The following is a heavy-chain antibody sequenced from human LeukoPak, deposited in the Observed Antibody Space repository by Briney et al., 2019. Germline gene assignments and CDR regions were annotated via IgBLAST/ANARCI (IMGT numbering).Heavy chain of an antibody. CDR1: GGSISSSSYY. V-gene: IGHV4-39*01. Sequence: KPSETLSLTCTVSGGSISSSSYYWGWFRQPPGKGLEWIGSIYYSGSTYYNPSLKSRVTISVDTSRKQFSLKLSSVTAADTAVYYCARRGGNTGYSHGDWGQGTLVTVSS. D-gene: IGHD5-18*01. J-gene: IGHJ4*02. CDR2: IYYSGST. CDR3: ARRGGNTGYSHGD.